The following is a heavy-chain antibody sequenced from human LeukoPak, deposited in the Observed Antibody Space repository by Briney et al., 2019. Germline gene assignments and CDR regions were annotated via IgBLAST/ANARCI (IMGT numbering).Heavy chain of an antibody. D-gene: IGHD3-3*01. CDR1: GYTFSAFG. Sequence: ASVKVSCKTSGYTFSAFGISRVRQAPGQGLEWMGWISGHNGNTNYAQKFQGRVTMTTDTSTSTAYMELRSLRSDDTAVYYCARDPYWSGNYTGIRYYYYYMDVWGKGTTVTVSS. CDR2: ISGHNGNT. V-gene: IGHV1-18*01. J-gene: IGHJ6*03. CDR3: ARDPYWSGNYTGIRYYYYYMDV.